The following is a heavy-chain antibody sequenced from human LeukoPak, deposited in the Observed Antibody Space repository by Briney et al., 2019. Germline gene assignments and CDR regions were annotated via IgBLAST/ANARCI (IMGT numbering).Heavy chain of an antibody. J-gene: IGHJ4*02. Sequence: SETLSLTCTVSGGSIGSYYWSWIRQPPGKGLEWIGYIYYSGSTDSNPSLKSRVTISVDTSKNQFSLKLRSVTAADTAVYYCARRPRNDILTGTPFDYWGQGILVTVSS. V-gene: IGHV4-59*01. CDR2: IYYSGST. D-gene: IGHD3-9*01. CDR1: GGSIGSYY. CDR3: ARRPRNDILTGTPFDY.